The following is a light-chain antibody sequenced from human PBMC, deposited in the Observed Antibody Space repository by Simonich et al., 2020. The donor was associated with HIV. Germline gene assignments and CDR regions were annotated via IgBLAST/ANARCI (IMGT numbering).Light chain of an antibody. Sequence: DIVMTQSPDSLAVSLGERATINCKSSQSVSYSSNNKNYLAWYQQKPGQPPKLLIYWASTREYGVPDRFSGSGSGTDFTLTISSLQAEDVAVYYCQQYYSTPLITFGQGTRLEIK. V-gene: IGKV4-1*01. CDR1: QSVSYSSNNKNY. CDR3: QQYYSTPLIT. CDR2: WAS. J-gene: IGKJ5*01.